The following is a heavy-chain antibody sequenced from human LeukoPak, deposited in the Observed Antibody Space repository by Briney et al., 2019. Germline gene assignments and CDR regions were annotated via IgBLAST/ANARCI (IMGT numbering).Heavy chain of an antibody. J-gene: IGHJ6*03. Sequence: GGSLRLSCAASGFTFSNYAMIWVRQPPGKGLEWVSVISGRGGWTYYADSVKGRFTISRDDSKNMMWLQMNSLRAEDTALYYCAKDPDYYYMDVWGKGTTVTVSS. CDR3: AKDPDYYYMDV. V-gene: IGHV3-23*01. CDR1: GFTFSNYA. CDR2: ISGRGGWT.